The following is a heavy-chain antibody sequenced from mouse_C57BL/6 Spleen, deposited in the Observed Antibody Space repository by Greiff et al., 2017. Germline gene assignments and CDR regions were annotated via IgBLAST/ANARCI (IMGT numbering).Heavy chain of an antibody. CDR1: GFTFSDYG. J-gene: IGHJ2*01. D-gene: IGHD2-4*01. CDR3: ARRGIYYDYSYYFDY. CDR2: ISSGSSTI. Sequence: EVKLMESGGGLVKPGGSLKLSCAASGFTFSDYGMHWVRQAPETGLEWVAYISSGSSTIYYADTVKGRFTISRDNAKNTLFLQITSLRSEDTAMYYCARRGIYYDYSYYFDYWGQGTTLTVSS. V-gene: IGHV5-17*01.